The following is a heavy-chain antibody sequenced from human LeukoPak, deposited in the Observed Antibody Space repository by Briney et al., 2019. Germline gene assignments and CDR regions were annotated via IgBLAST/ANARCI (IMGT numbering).Heavy chain of an antibody. J-gene: IGHJ3*02. D-gene: IGHD3-22*01. CDR2: MNPNSGNT. CDR1: EYTFTSYD. V-gene: IGHV1-8*01. Sequence: ASVKVSCKASEYTFTSYDINWVRQATGQGLEWMGWMNPNSGNTGYAQKFQGRVTMTRNTSISTAYMELSSLRSEDTAVYYCASHYWGDSRNAFDIWGQGTMVTVSS. CDR3: ASHYWGDSRNAFDI.